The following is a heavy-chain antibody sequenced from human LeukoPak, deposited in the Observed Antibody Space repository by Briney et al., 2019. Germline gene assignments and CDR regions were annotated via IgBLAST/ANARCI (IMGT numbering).Heavy chain of an antibody. CDR2: ITGSGTST. Sequence: GGSLRLSCVASGFTFSNYAMSWVRQAPGKGLEWVSAITGSGTSTYYADSLKGRFTISRDNSKNTVFLQMNSLRHEDTAIYYCVIWGDYDVLTGYYVPDYWGQGALVTVSS. CDR1: GFTFSNYA. J-gene: IGHJ4*02. V-gene: IGHV3-23*01. CDR3: VIWGDYDVLTGYYVPDY. D-gene: IGHD3-9*01.